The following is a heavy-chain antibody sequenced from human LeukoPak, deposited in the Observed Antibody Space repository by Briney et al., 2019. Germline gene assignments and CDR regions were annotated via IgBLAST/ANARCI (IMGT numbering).Heavy chain of an antibody. Sequence: GGSLRLSCAASGFTFSYHWMHWVRQVPGKGLVWVSRIQNDGISTTYAAPVKGRFPISRDNAKNTLYLQMMSLRDEDTAVYYCAKGAEYFYDSSGLIDNWGQGTLVTVSS. CDR1: GFTFSYHW. D-gene: IGHD3-22*01. CDR2: IQNDGIST. CDR3: AKGAEYFYDSSGLIDN. V-gene: IGHV3-74*03. J-gene: IGHJ4*02.